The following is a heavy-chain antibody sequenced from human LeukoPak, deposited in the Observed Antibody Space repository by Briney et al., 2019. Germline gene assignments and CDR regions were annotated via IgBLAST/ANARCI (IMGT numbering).Heavy chain of an antibody. CDR3: ARVGSLHGYYMDV. CDR2: IYYSGST. J-gene: IGHJ6*03. Sequence: SETLSLTCTVSGGSISSSNYYWGWIRQPPGKGLEWIGSIYYSGSTYYSPSLKSRVTISVDTSKNQFSLKLSSVTAADTAVYYCARVGSLHGYYMDVWGKGTKVTVSS. CDR1: GGSISSSNYY. V-gene: IGHV4-39*07. D-gene: IGHD2-15*01.